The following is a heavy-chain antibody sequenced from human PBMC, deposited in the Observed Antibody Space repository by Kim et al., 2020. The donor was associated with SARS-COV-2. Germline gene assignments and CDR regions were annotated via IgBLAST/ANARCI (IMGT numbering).Heavy chain of an antibody. V-gene: IGHV3-48*03. Sequence: GGSLRLSCAASGFTFSSYEMNLVRQAPGKGLEWVSYISSSGSTIYYADSVKGRFTISRDNAKNSLYLQMNSLRAEDTAVYYCASIYYYGSGSYYWVRDYWGQGTLVTVSS. CDR2: ISSSGSTI. J-gene: IGHJ4*02. D-gene: IGHD3-10*01. CDR3: ASIYYYGSGSYYWVRDY. CDR1: GFTFSSYE.